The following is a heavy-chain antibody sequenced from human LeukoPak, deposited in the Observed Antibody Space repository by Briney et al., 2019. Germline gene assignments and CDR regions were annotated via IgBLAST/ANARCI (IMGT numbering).Heavy chain of an antibody. Sequence: SETLSLTCAVYGGSFSGYYWSWIRQPPGKGLEWIGSIYHSGSTYYNPSLKSRVTISVDTSKNQFSLKLSSVTAADTAVYYCARHRGNLDYWGQGTLVTVSS. V-gene: IGHV4-34*01. J-gene: IGHJ4*02. D-gene: IGHD4-23*01. CDR2: IYHSGST. CDR1: GGSFSGYY. CDR3: ARHRGNLDY.